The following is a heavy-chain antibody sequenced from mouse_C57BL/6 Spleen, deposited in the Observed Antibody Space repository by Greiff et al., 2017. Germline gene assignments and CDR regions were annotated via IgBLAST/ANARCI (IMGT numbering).Heavy chain of an antibody. Sequence: QLQQSGAELVRPGASVTLFCKASGYTFTDYEMHWVKQTPVHGLEWIGAIEPETGGTAYNQKFKGKALLSADKSSSTAYMELRNLTSEDSAVDYCTRKYYSNLYYFDYWGQGTTLTVSS. V-gene: IGHV1-15*01. CDR2: IEPETGGT. CDR3: TRKYYSNLYYFDY. CDR1: GYTFTDYE. J-gene: IGHJ2*01. D-gene: IGHD2-5*01.